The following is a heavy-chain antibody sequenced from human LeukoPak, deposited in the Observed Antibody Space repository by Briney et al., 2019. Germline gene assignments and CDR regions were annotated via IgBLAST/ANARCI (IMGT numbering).Heavy chain of an antibody. CDR2: INPSGGST. CDR1: GYTFTSYY. J-gene: IGHJ4*02. Sequence: ASVKVSCKASGYTFTSYYMYWVRQAPGQGLEWMGIINPSGGSTSYAQKFQGRVTMTRDMSTSTVYMELSSLRSEDTAVYYCASTAEYGDYQGYWGQGTLVTVSS. D-gene: IGHD4-17*01. CDR3: ASTAEYGDYQGY. V-gene: IGHV1-46*01.